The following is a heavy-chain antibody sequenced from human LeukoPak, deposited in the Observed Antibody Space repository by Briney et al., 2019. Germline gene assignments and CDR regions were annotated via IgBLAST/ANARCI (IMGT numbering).Heavy chain of an antibody. CDR3: ARGGGDYEDPFDI. CDR2: ISSCGSTI. CDR1: GLTFSSYE. J-gene: IGHJ3*02. Sequence: GGSLRLSCAASGLTFSSYEMNWVRQAPGKGLEWVSYISSCGSTIYYADSVKGRITISRDNAKNSLYLQVNSLRAEDTAVYDCARGGGDYEDPFDIWGQGTMVTVSS. D-gene: IGHD4-17*01. V-gene: IGHV3-48*03.